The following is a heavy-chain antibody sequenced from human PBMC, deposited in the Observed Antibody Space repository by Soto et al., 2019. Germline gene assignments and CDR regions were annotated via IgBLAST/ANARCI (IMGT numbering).Heavy chain of an antibody. J-gene: IGHJ5*02. V-gene: IGHV4-39*01. CDR3: ARHPSDFWFDP. D-gene: IGHD2-21*02. Sequence: QLQLQESGPGLLEPSETLALTCSVSGGSISSSSYFWGWIRQPPGKGLEWIGSIYYSGSTYYNPSLKSRVTVSVDTSKNQFSLKLSSVTAADTAVYYCARHPSDFWFDPWGQGTLVTVSS. CDR2: IYYSGST. CDR1: GGSISSSSYF.